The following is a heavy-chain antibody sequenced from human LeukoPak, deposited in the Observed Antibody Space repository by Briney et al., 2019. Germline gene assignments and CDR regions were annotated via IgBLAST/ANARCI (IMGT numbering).Heavy chain of an antibody. Sequence: PGGSLRLSCAASGFTFSGYGMHWVRQAPGKGLEWVAVISYDGSNKYYADSVKGRFTISRDNSKNTLYLQLNSLRAEDTAVYYCAKGPDDSSGYVFDYWGQGTLVSDSS. D-gene: IGHD3-22*01. V-gene: IGHV3-30*18. CDR3: AKGPDDSSGYVFDY. CDR2: ISYDGSNK. CDR1: GFTFSGYG. J-gene: IGHJ4*02.